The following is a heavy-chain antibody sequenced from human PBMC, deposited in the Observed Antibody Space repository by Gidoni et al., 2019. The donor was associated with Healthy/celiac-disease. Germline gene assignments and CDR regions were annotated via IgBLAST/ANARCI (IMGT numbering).Heavy chain of an antibody. Sequence: QVQLVQSGAAVKKPGSSVKVSCKASGGTFSSYAISWVRQAPGQGLEWMGGIIPIFGTANYAQKFQGRVTITADESTSTAYMELSSLRSEDTAVYYCAVNYPRLLLFFGWFDPWGQGTLVTVSS. D-gene: IGHD3-10*01. CDR1: GGTFSSYA. CDR3: AVNYPRLLLFFGWFDP. CDR2: IIPIFGTA. J-gene: IGHJ5*02. V-gene: IGHV1-69*01.